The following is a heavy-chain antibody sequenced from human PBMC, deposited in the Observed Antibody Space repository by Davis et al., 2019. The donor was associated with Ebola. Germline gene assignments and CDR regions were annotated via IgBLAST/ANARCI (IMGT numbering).Heavy chain of an antibody. CDR1: GFTFSSYW. D-gene: IGHD5-18*01. Sequence: GESLKISCAASGFTFSSYWMHWVRQAPGKGLVWVSRINSDGSSTSYADSVKGRFTISRDNAKNTLYLQKNSLRAEDTAVYYCARGAYSYAVYWGQGTLVTVSS. J-gene: IGHJ4*02. CDR2: INSDGSST. V-gene: IGHV3-74*01. CDR3: ARGAYSYAVY.